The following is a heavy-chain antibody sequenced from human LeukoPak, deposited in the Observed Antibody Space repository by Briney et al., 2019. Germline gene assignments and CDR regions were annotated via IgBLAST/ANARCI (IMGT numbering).Heavy chain of an antibody. CDR2: FDPEDGET. CDR3: ATHVLNGLRFLEWLFN. V-gene: IGHV1-24*01. J-gene: IGHJ4*02. D-gene: IGHD3-3*01. CDR1: GYTLTELS. Sequence: ASVKVSCKVSGYTLTELSMHWVRQAPGKGLEWMGGFDPEDGETIYAQKFQGRVTMTEDTSTDTAYMELSSLRSEDTAVYYCATHVLNGLRFLEWLFNWGQGTLVTVSS.